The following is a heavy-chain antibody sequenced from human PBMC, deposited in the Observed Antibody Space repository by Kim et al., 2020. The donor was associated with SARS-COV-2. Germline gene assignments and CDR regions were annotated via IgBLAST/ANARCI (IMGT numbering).Heavy chain of an antibody. CDR2: IYTSGST. Sequence: SETLSLTCTVSGGSISSGSYYWSCIRQPAGKGLEWIGRIYTSGSTNYNPSLKSRVTISVDTSKNQLSLKLSSVTAADTAVYYCARDPVIAVAGTGYWGHGTLVTVSS. V-gene: IGHV4-61*02. CDR1: GGSISSGSYY. CDR3: ARDPVIAVAGTGY. J-gene: IGHJ4*01. D-gene: IGHD6-19*01.